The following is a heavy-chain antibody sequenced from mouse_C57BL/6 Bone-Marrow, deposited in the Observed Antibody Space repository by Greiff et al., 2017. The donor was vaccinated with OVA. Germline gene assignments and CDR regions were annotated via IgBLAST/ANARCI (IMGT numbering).Heavy chain of an antibody. CDR3: VIYYYGSSSAWFAY. V-gene: IGHV14-2*01. CDR2: IDPEDGET. CDR1: GFNIKDYY. Sequence: EVKLMESGAELVKPGASVKLSCTASGFNIKDYYMHWVKQRTEQGLEWIGRIDPEDGETKYAPKFQGKATITADTSSNTAYLQLSSLTSEDTAVYYCVIYYYGSSSAWFAYWGQGTLVTVSA. J-gene: IGHJ3*01. D-gene: IGHD1-1*01.